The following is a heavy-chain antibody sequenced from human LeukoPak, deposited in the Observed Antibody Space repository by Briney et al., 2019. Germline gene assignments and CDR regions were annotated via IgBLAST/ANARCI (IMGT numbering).Heavy chain of an antibody. D-gene: IGHD6-13*01. Sequence: GASVKVSCKASGYTFTGYYMHWVRQAPGQGLEWMGWINPNSGGTNYAQKFQGWVTMTRDTSISTAYMELSRLRSDDTDVYYCARAIPPIAAAGYYYYYYGMDVWGQGTTVTVSS. CDR2: INPNSGGT. J-gene: IGHJ6*02. CDR3: ARAIPPIAAAGYYYYYYGMDV. CDR1: GYTFTGYY. V-gene: IGHV1-2*04.